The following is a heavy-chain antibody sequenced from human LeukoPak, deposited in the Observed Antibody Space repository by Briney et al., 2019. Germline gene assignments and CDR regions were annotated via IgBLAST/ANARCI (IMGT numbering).Heavy chain of an antibody. CDR3: ARLGVNHYDTLFLFDY. J-gene: IGHJ4*02. V-gene: IGHV5-51*01. D-gene: IGHD3-22*01. CDR1: GYSFTSYW. CDR2: IYPGDSDT. Sequence: GESLKISCKGSGYSFTSYWIGWVRQMPGKGLEWMGIIYPGDSDTRYSPSFQAQVTISADKSISTAYLQWSSLKASDTAMYYCARLGVNHYDTLFLFDYWGQGTLVTVSS.